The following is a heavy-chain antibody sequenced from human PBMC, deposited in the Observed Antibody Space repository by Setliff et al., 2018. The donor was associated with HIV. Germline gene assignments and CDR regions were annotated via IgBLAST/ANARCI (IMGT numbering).Heavy chain of an antibody. CDR2: FDPEDGET. CDR3: AIDMVGGWLRPMPDF. J-gene: IGHJ4*02. V-gene: IGHV1-24*01. Sequence: ASVKVSCKVSGFTLREVSMHWVRQAPGKGLEWMGYFDPEDGETVYAQKFQGRVTMTEDASTNTAYMELSGLRSGDTAVYYCAIDMVGGWLRPMPDFWGQGALVTVSS. D-gene: IGHD2-2*01. CDR1: GFTLREVS.